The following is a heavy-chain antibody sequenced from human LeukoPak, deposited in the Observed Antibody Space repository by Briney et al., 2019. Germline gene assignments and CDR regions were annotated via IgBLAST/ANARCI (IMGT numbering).Heavy chain of an antibody. V-gene: IGHV4-34*01. J-gene: IGHJ4*02. Sequence: PSETLSLTCADYGGSFSGYYWSWIRQPPGKGLEWIGEVNHSGSTNYNPSLKSRVTISVDTSKNQFSLKLSSVTAADTAVYYCARGKERIAASDYWGQGTLVTVSS. CDR3: ARGKERIAASDY. D-gene: IGHD6-13*01. CDR1: GGSFSGYY. CDR2: VNHSGST.